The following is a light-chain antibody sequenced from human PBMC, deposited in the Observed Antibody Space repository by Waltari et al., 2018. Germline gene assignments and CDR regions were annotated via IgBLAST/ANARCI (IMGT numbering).Light chain of an antibody. V-gene: IGLV1-47*01. CDR1: SSNIGPYY. CDR2: RNN. CDR3: ATWDDSLTAWV. J-gene: IGLJ3*02. Sequence: QSVLTQPPSTSGTPGQRVTISCSGSSSNIGPYYVYWYHQLPGTAPKLLICRNNPRPSGVPDRFSGSKSGTSASLAISGLRSEDEADYYCATWDDSLTAWVFGGGTKLTVL.